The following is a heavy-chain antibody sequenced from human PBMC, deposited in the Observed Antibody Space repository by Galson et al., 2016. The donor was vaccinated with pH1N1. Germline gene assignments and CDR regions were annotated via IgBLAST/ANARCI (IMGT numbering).Heavy chain of an antibody. CDR3: ARRGIGEFLYYFDS. J-gene: IGHJ4*02. CDR1: GGSISSSSYY. CDR2: IYYSGST. D-gene: IGHD3-10*01. Sequence: LSLTCTVSGGSISSSSYYWDWIRQPPGKGLEWIGSIYYSGSTYYNPSLKSRVTISVDTSKNQFSLKLSSVPAADTAVYYCARRGIGEFLYYFDSWGQGTLVTVSS. V-gene: IGHV4-39*01.